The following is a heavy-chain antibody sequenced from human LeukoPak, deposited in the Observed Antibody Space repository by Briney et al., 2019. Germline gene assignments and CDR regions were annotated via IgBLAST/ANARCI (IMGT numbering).Heavy chain of an antibody. CDR3: ARLVGLLGDAFDI. CDR1: GGTFSSYA. V-gene: IGHV1-69*13. CDR2: IIPIFGTA. J-gene: IGHJ3*02. Sequence: SVKVSCKASGGTFSSYAISWVRQAPGQGPEWMGGIIPIFGTANYAQKFQGRVTITADESTSTAYMELSSLRSEDTAVYYCARLVGLLGDAFDIWGQGTMVTVSS. D-gene: IGHD1-26*01.